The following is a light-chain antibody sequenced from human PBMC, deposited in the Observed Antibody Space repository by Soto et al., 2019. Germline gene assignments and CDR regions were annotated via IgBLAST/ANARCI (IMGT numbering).Light chain of an antibody. CDR1: SMDVGAYNY. Sequence: QSVLTQPRSVSGSPGQSVTISCTGTSMDVGAYNYVSWYQQHPGKAPKLIIYDVSKRPSGVPDRFSGSKSGNTASLTIPGLQADDEAEYYCCSYAGSYTLWVFGGGTKLTVL. CDR3: CSYAGSYTLWV. V-gene: IGLV2-11*01. CDR2: DVS. J-gene: IGLJ3*02.